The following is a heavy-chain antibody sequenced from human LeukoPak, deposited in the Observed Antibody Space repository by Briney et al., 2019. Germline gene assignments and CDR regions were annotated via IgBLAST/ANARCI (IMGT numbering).Heavy chain of an antibody. CDR3: TSWVDFWSGYYLPRFDY. V-gene: IGHV3-49*04. D-gene: IGHD3-3*01. Sequence: GGSLRLSCTASGFTFGDYAMSWVRQAPGEGLEWVGFIRSKAYGGTTEYAASVKGRFTISRDDSKSIAYLQMNSLKTEDTAVYYCTSWVDFWSGYYLPRFDYWGQGTLVTVSS. CDR2: IRSKAYGGTT. J-gene: IGHJ4*02. CDR1: GFTFGDYA.